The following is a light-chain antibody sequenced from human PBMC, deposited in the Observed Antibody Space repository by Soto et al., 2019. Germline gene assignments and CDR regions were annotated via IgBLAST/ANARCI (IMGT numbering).Light chain of an antibody. CDR1: SGHNTYS. J-gene: IGLJ2*01. V-gene: IGLV4-69*01. CDR3: QTWATGIQV. Sequence: QSVLTQSPSASASLGASVKLTCTLSSGHNTYSIAWHQQQPEKGPRFLMKLKSDGSHSRGDGIPDRFSGSSSGAERYLTISSLHSEDEADYYCQTWATGIQVFGGGTKVTVL. CDR2: LKSDGSH.